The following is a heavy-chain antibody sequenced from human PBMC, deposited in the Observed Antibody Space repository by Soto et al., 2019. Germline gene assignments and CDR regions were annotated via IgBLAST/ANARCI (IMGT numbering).Heavy chain of an antibody. CDR3: TKASPDRHHMDV. V-gene: IGHV3-23*01. CDR1: GFTFSKFV. Sequence: GGSLRLSCAASGFTFSKFVMRWVHQTPGKGLEWVSTITETGGDTYSTDSVKGRFTISRDNSKNTLYLQMTSLRAEDTALYYCTKASPDRHHMDVWGQGTTVTVSS. J-gene: IGHJ6*02. CDR2: ITETGGDT.